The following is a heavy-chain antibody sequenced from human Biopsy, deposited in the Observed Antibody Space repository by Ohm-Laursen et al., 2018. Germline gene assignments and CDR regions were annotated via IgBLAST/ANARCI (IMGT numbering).Heavy chain of an antibody. CDR3: ARDYDTSGYYYVS. V-gene: IGHV4-39*01. CDR2: IFYRGST. D-gene: IGHD3-22*01. CDR1: GGYISNNNYY. Sequence: SQTLSLTYPVSGGYISNNNYYWGWIRQPPGKGLEWIGSIFYRGSTHYKPSLKSRVNISVDTSKNQFSLKLNSVTAADTAVYYCARDYDTSGYYYVSWGQGTLVTVSS. J-gene: IGHJ5*02.